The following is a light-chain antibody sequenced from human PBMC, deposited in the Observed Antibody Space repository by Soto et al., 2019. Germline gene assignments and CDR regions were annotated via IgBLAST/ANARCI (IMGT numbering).Light chain of an antibody. CDR3: QKRSNWLTWT. V-gene: IGKV3-11*01. Sequence: IVLTQSPATLSLSPGERATLSCRASQSVSSSLAWYQQKTGQAPRLLIYDASNRATGIPARFSGSGSGTDFTLLISSLEPEDFAVYYCQKRSNWLTWTFGQGTKVEIK. CDR1: QSVSSS. CDR2: DAS. J-gene: IGKJ1*01.